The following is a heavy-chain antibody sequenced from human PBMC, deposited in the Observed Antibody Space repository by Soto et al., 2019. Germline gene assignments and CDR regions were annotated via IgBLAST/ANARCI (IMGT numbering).Heavy chain of an antibody. J-gene: IGHJ6*02. CDR1: GYSFTNHG. V-gene: IGHV1-3*01. Sequence: ASVKVSCKASGYSFTNHGIHWVRQAPGQRPEWMGWISAGNGQTKYSQRFQGRVTITRDTSASTAHMDLSSLTSEDTGVYYCARGSSSWENYYFYGLDVWGQGTTVTVSS. D-gene: IGHD6-13*01. CDR3: ARGSSSWENYYFYGLDV. CDR2: ISAGNGQT.